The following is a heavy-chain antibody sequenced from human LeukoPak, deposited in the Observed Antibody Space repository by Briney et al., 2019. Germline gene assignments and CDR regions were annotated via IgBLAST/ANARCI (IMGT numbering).Heavy chain of an antibody. D-gene: IGHD5-12*01. CDR3: ARDRVDIVATIVQYYFDY. Sequence: GGSLRLSCAASGFTFSSYAMHWVRQAPGKGLEWVAVISYDGSNKYYADSVKGRFTISRDNSKNTLYLQMNSLRAEDTAVYYCARDRVDIVATIVQYYFDYWGQGTLVTVSS. CDR1: GFTFSSYA. CDR2: ISYDGSNK. V-gene: IGHV3-30*04. J-gene: IGHJ4*02.